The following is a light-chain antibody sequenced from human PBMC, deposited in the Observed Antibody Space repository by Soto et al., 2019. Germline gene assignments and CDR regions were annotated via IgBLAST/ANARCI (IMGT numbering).Light chain of an antibody. J-gene: IGKJ3*01. CDR3: EKYDSVPWT. CDR1: QGISSS. V-gene: IGKV1-27*01. CDR2: AAS. Sequence: DIQMTKSPSSLSASVGDRVTITCRASQGISSSLAWYQQKPGNAPKLLIYAASTLQSGVPSRFSGSGSGTDFTLTISSLQPEDFATYYCEKYDSVPWTFGPGTKGEIK.